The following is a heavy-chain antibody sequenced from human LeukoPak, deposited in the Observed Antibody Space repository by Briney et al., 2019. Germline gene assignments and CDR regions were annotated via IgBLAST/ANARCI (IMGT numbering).Heavy chain of an antibody. J-gene: IGHJ4*02. CDR1: GGSISSSSYY. D-gene: IGHD6-6*01. CDR3: ARDALRSSSSPKLGY. V-gene: IGHV4-39*07. CDR2: IYYSGST. Sequence: NSSETLSLTCTVSGGSISSSSYYWGWIRQPPGKGLEWIGSIYYSGSTYYNPSLKSRVTISVDTSKNQFSLKLSSVTAADTAVYYCARDALRSSSSPKLGYWGQGTLVTVSS.